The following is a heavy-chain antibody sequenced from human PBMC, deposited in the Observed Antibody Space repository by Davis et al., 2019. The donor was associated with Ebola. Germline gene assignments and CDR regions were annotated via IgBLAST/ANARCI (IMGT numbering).Heavy chain of an antibody. J-gene: IGHJ4*02. D-gene: IGHD3-10*01. Sequence: ASVKVSCKASGYTFTSYDINWVRQATGQGLEWMGWMNPNSGNTGYAQKFQGRVTMTRDTSISTAYMEVSSLRSEDTAVYYCARAPTWSQINYYCFDYWGQGTLVTVSS. CDR2: MNPNSGNT. V-gene: IGHV1-8*01. CDR1: GYTFTSYD. CDR3: ARAPTWSQINYYCFDY.